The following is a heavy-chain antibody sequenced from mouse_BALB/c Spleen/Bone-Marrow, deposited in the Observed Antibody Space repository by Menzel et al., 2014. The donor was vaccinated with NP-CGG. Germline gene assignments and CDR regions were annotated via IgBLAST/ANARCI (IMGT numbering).Heavy chain of an antibody. CDR1: GFDFSRYW. CDR2: NNPDSSTI. J-gene: IGHJ1*01. CDR3: ALLGYYGYFYV. V-gene: IGHV4-1*02. D-gene: IGHD2-2*01. Sequence: VQLKESGGGLVQPGGSLKLSCAASGFDFSRYWMSWVRQAPGKGLEWIGENNPDSSTINYTPSLKDKFIISRDNAKNTLYLQMSKVRSEDTALYYCALLGYYGYFYVWGAGTTVTVSS.